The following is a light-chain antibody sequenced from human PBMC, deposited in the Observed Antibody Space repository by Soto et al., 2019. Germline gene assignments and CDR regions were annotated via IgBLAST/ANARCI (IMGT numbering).Light chain of an antibody. Sequence: DIQMTQSPSSLSASVGDRVTITCRASQSISNYLNWYQQKPGKAPKLLIYAASSLQSGVPSRFSGSGSGTDFTLKISRVEAEDVGLYYCMQALQTPNTFGQGTRLEIK. CDR3: MQALQTPNT. J-gene: IGKJ5*01. V-gene: IGKV1-39*01. CDR1: QSISNY. CDR2: AAS.